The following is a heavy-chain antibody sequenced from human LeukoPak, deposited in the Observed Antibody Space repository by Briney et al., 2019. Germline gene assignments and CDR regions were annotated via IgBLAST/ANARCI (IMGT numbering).Heavy chain of an antibody. CDR2: IKIKTDGATT. V-gene: IGHV3-15*01. D-gene: IGHD2-15*01. Sequence: PGRSRRLSFAALGSSLINAGMSWVRQAPGKWLEWGGRIKIKTDGATTDYTAPVKGKFTISRDDSKKTLYLEKISLKTEDAAVYYCTTYCSSGSCYPRLDYWGQGTLATVSS. J-gene: IGHJ4*02. CDR3: TTYCSSGSCYPRLDY. CDR1: GSSLINAG.